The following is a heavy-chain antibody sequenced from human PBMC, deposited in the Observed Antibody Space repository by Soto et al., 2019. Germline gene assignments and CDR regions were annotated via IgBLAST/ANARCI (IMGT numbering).Heavy chain of an antibody. Sequence: PGGSLRLSCAASGFTFSSYGMHWVRQAPGKGLEWVAVIWYDGSNKYYADSVKGRFTISRDNSKNTLYLQMNSLRAEDTAVYYCATHGEGRYRGPSDYWGQGTLVTVSS. CDR1: GFTFSSYG. CDR3: ATHGEGRYRGPSDY. V-gene: IGHV3-33*01. D-gene: IGHD1-26*01. J-gene: IGHJ4*02. CDR2: IWYDGSNK.